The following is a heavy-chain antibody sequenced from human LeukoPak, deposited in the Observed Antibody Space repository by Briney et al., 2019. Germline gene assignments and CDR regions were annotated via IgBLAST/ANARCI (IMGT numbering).Heavy chain of an antibody. CDR3: ARKTPRRGETRDGYR. Sequence: GGSLRLSCAASGFIFKKYWMNWVRQVPGKGLECLAIIKEDGSETYYADSVKGRFTISRDNPKNLLFLQINSLRVEDTAVYYCARKTPRRGETRDGYRWGQGTVVTVSS. V-gene: IGHV3-7*01. CDR2: IKEDGSET. D-gene: IGHD5-24*01. CDR1: GFIFKKYW. J-gene: IGHJ4*02.